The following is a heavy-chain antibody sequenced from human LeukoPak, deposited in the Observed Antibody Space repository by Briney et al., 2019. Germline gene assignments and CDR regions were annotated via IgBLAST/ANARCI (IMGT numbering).Heavy chain of an antibody. CDR2: IRFDATIK. CDR3: ARAHASLRITMIVVGEHAFDI. V-gene: IGHV3-30*02. CDR1: GFTLSTYG. D-gene: IGHD3-22*01. Sequence: GGSLRLSCAASGFTLSTYGMHWVRQAPGKGLEWVAFIRFDATIKYHADSVKGRFTISRDSSRTTLYLQMNSLRADDTAVYYCARAHASLRITMIVVGEHAFDIWGQGTMVAVSS. J-gene: IGHJ3*02.